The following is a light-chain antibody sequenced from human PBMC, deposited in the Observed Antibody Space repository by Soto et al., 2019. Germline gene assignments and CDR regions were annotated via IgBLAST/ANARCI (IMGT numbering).Light chain of an antibody. V-gene: IGKV3-15*01. J-gene: IGKJ1*01. CDR2: GAS. Sequence: EIVMTQSTDTLSVSPGERATLSCRASQSVSSNLAWYQQKPGQAPRLLIYGASTRATGIPARFSGSGSGTEVTLSISSRRSEDFAVYYCQQYNNWPPWTFGQGAKLEI. CDR3: QQYNNWPPWT. CDR1: QSVSSN.